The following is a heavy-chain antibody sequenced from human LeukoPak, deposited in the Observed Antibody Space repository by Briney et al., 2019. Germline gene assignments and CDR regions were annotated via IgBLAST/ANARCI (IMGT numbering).Heavy chain of an antibody. V-gene: IGHV4-39*01. D-gene: IGHD5-18*01. J-gene: IGHJ4*02. Sequence: SETLSLTCTVSGGSIGSSSYYWGWIRQPPGKGLEWIGSIYYSGSTYYNPSLKSRVTISVDTSKNQFPLKLSSVTAADTAVYYCARSGKIQLFDYWGQGTLVTVSS. CDR1: GGSIGSSSYY. CDR2: IYYSGST. CDR3: ARSGKIQLFDY.